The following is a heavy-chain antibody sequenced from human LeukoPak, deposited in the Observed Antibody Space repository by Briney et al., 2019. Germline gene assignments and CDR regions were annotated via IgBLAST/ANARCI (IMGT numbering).Heavy chain of an antibody. CDR1: GGSISSGDYY. V-gene: IGHV4-30-4*01. CDR3: ASGYSYGYEVGYYYGMDV. D-gene: IGHD5-18*01. Sequence: SETLSLTCTVSGGSISSGDYYWSWIRQPPGKGLEWIGYIYYSGSTYYNPSLKSRVTISVDTSKNQFSLKLSSVTAADTAVYYCASGYSYGYEVGYYYGMDVWGQGTTVTVSS. CDR2: IYYSGST. J-gene: IGHJ6*02.